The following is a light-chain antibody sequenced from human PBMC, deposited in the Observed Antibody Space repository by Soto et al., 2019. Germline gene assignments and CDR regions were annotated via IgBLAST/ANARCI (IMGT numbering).Light chain of an antibody. J-gene: IGLJ1*01. Sequence: QSALTQPPSVSGSPAQSVTISCTGTSSDVGGYNYVSWYQQHPGKAPKLMIYEVTKRPSGVPDRFSGSKSGNTASLTVSGLQAEDEADYYCSSYAGNDNLVFGTGTKLTVL. CDR3: SSYAGNDNLV. CDR2: EVT. CDR1: SSDVGGYNY. V-gene: IGLV2-8*01.